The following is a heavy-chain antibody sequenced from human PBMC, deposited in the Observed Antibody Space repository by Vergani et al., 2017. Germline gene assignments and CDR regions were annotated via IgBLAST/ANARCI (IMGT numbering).Heavy chain of an antibody. Sequence: QVQLVQSGAEVKKPGASVKVSCKASGYTFTSYDINWVRQATGQGLEWMGWMNPNSGNTGYAQKFQGRVTMTRNTSISTAYMELSSLRSEDTAVYYCARVPXSSSWYYYYYYMDVWGKGTTVTVSS. CDR1: GYTFTSYD. D-gene: IGHD6-13*01. V-gene: IGHV1-8*01. CDR2: MNPNSGNT. J-gene: IGHJ6*03. CDR3: ARVPXSSSWYYYYYYMDV.